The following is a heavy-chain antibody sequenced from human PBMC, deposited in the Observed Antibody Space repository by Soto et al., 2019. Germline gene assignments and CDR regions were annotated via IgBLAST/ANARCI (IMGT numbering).Heavy chain of an antibody. CDR1: GGSISSGGYY. J-gene: IGHJ6*02. V-gene: IGHV4-31*01. Sequence: QVQLQESGPGLVRPSQTLSLTCTVSGGSISSGGYYWSWIRQLPGKGLKWIGYIYYNGNTYYNPSLKSPVXXSXDXXKTQFSLKLTSVTAADTAVYYCASLNPGYYFRMDVWGQGTTVTVSS. CDR2: IYYNGNT. CDR3: ASLNPGYYFRMDV.